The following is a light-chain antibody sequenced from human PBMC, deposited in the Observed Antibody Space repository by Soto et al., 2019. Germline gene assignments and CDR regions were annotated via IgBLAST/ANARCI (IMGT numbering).Light chain of an antibody. CDR1: QSVSSNY. J-gene: IGKJ2*01. Sequence: EIVLTQSPGTLSLSPGERATLSCRASQSVSSNYLAWYQQKPGQAPRLLIYGASSRATGIPDRFSGGGSGTDFTLTISSLQSEDFATYYCQQYNMYPYTFGQGTKLE. V-gene: IGKV3-20*01. CDR3: QQYNMYPYT. CDR2: GAS.